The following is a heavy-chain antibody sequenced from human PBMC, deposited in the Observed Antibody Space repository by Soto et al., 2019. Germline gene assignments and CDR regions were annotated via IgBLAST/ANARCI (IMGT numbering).Heavy chain of an antibody. CDR1: GDTFSFYT. V-gene: IGHV1-69*02. CDR2: VNPILSMS. CDR3: ATSYGSGYRAFDY. J-gene: IGHJ4*02. Sequence: SVKVSCKASGDTFSFYTINWMRQAPGLGLEWMGRVNPILSMSNYAQNFQGRVTMTADKSTSTAHMELRSLRSEDTAFYYCATSYGSGYRAFDYWGQGAMVTVSS. D-gene: IGHD3-10*01.